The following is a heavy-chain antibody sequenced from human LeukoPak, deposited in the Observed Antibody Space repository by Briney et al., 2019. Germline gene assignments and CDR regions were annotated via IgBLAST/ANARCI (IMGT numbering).Heavy chain of an antibody. CDR1: GFTFSSYA. CDR2: ISGSGGST. D-gene: IGHD3-22*01. V-gene: IGHV3-23*01. Sequence: GGSLRLSCAASGFTFSSYAMSWVRQAPGKGLEWVSAISGSGGSTYYADSVRGRFTISRDNSKNTLYLQMNSLRAEDTAVYYCARDTLSYYYDSSGSGPWGQGTLVTVSS. CDR3: ARDTLSYYYDSSGSGP. J-gene: IGHJ5*02.